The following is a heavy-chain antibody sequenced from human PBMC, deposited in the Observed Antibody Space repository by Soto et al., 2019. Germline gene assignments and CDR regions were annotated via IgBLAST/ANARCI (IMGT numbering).Heavy chain of an antibody. V-gene: IGHV1-69*01. CDR1: GGTFSSYD. Sequence: QVQLVQSGAEVKKPGSSVKVSCKASGGTFSSYDISWVRQAPGQGLEWMGGIIPIFGTANYAQKFQGRVTITADESTSTVYMELSSLRSEDTALYYCARRRHCSSTSCSPYYYYGMDVWGPGPTVTVYS. CDR2: IIPIFGTA. CDR3: ARRRHCSSTSCSPYYYYGMDV. J-gene: IGHJ6*02. D-gene: IGHD2-2*01.